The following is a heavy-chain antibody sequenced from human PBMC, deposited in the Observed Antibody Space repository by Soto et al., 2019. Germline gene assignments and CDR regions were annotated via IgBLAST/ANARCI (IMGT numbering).Heavy chain of an antibody. J-gene: IGHJ6*02. CDR1: GGSISSSNW. Sequence: SETLSLTCAVSGGSISSSNWWSWVRQPPGKGLEWIGEIYHSGSTNYNPSLKSRVTISVDKSKNQFSLKLSSVTAADTAVYYCARGGVFGVVIIPHPCYYYYYGMDVWGQGTTVTVSS. CDR3: ARGGVFGVVIIPHPCYYYYYGMDV. V-gene: IGHV4-4*02. CDR2: IYHSGST. D-gene: IGHD3-3*01.